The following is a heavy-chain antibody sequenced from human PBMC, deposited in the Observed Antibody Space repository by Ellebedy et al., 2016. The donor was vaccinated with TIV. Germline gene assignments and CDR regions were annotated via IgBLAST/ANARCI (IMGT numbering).Heavy chain of an antibody. J-gene: IGHJ6*02. CDR2: IYHSGSS. CDR3: AKENYGMDV. Sequence: MPGGSLRLSCAVSGGSISSCNWWSWVRQPPGKGPEWFGEIYHSGSSNYHPSLKSRFTISVDKSKNQFSLKLNSVSAADTAVYYCAKENYGMDVWGHGTTVTVSS. CDR1: GGSISSCNW. V-gene: IGHV4-4*02.